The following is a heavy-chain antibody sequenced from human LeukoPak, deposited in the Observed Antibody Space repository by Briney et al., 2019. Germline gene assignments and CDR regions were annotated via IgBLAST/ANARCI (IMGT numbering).Heavy chain of an antibody. J-gene: IGHJ4*02. Sequence: SETLSLTCAVYGGTFSGYYWSWIRQSPGKGLEWIGEINPGGSTNYNPSLESRVIISVDTSKNQFSLKMDSVSAADTAVYYCAREDCSGGDCTSFDYWGQGTLASVSS. CDR1: GGTFSGYY. V-gene: IGHV4-34*01. CDR2: INPGGST. D-gene: IGHD2-15*01. CDR3: AREDCSGGDCTSFDY.